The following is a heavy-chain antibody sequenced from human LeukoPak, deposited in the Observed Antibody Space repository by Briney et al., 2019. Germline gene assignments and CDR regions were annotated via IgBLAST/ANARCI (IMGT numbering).Heavy chain of an antibody. CDR2: ISYDGSNK. CDR1: GFTFGSYG. Sequence: PGRSLRLSCAASGFTFGSYGMHWVRQAPGKGLEWVAVISYDGSNKYYADSVKGRFTISRDNSKNTLYLQMNSLRAEDTAVYYCAKSGCSTSCYDSDYWGQGTLVTVSS. CDR3: AKSGCSTSCYDSDY. J-gene: IGHJ4*02. V-gene: IGHV3-30*18. D-gene: IGHD2-2*01.